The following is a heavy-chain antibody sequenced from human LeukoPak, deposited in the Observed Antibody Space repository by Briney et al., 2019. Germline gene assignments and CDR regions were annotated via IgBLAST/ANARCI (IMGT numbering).Heavy chain of an antibody. CDR3: ARGKVGGAKRDWFDP. V-gene: IGHV1-8*03. CDR1: GYTFTSYD. CDR2: MNPNSGNT. D-gene: IGHD1-26*01. Sequence: RASVTVSCKASGYTFTSYDINWVRQATGQGLEWMGWMNPNSGNTGYAQKFQGRVTITRNTSISTAYMELSSLRSEDTAVYYCARGKVGGAKRDWFDPWGQGTLVTVSS. J-gene: IGHJ5*02.